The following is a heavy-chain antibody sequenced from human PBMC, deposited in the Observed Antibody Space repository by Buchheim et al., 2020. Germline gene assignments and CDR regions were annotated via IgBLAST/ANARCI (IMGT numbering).Heavy chain of an antibody. CDR2: ITASGDST. V-gene: IGHV3-23*01. CDR1: GLTFITYA. Sequence: EVQLLESGGDLVQPGGSLRLSCAASGLTFITYALSWVRQAPGKGLEWVSRITASGDSTYYADSVKGRFIISRDNSRNTLYLQMNSLRAEDTAMYYCEKKKGRGHDSSCDYWGQGTL. D-gene: IGHD1-1*01. CDR3: EKKKGRGHDSSCDY. J-gene: IGHJ4*02.